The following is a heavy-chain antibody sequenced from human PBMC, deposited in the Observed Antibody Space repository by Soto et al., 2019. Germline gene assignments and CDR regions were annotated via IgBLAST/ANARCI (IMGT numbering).Heavy chain of an antibody. CDR3: ARGSGYYYWNDY. D-gene: IGHD3-22*01. CDR1: GYTFTSYA. V-gene: IGHV1-3*01. Sequence: ASVKVSCKASGYTFTSYAMHWVRQAPGQRLEWMGWINAGNGNTKYSQKFQGRVTITRDTSASTAYMELSSLRSEDTAVYYCARGSGYYYWNDYWGQGTLVTVSS. J-gene: IGHJ4*02. CDR2: INAGNGNT.